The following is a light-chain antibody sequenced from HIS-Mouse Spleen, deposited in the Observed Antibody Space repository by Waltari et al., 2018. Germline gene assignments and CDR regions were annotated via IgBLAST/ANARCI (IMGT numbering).Light chain of an antibody. CDR3: QQYNSYWT. CDR2: KAS. CDR1: QSISSW. J-gene: IGKJ1*01. V-gene: IGKV1-5*03. Sequence: DIQMTQSPSTLSASVGDSVTITCRVSQSISSWLAWYQQKPGKAPKLLIYKASSLESGVPSRFSGSGSGTEFTLTISSLQPDDFATYYCQQYNSYWTFGQGTKVEIK.